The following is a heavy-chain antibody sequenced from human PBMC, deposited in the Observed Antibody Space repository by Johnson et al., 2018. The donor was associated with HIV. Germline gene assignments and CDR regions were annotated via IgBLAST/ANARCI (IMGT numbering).Heavy chain of an antibody. V-gene: IGHV3-30-3*01. J-gene: IGHJ3*02. Sequence: QVQLVESGGGVVQPGRSLRLSCAASGFTFSSYAMHWVRQAPGKGLEWVAVISYDGSNKYYADSVKGRFTISRDNSKNTLYLQMNSLIAEDTAVYYCASNPLSDVFVIWGQGTMVTVSS. CDR3: ASNPLSDVFVI. CDR2: ISYDGSNK. CDR1: GFTFSSYA.